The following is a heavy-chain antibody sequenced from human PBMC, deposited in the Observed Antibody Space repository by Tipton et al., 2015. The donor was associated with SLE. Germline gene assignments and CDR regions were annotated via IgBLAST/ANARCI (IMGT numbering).Heavy chain of an antibody. D-gene: IGHD6-13*01. CDR1: GGSISCHY. CDR3: ARLEGSSWSLYYVDY. CDR2: VNSRGKT. V-gene: IGHV4-4*07. Sequence: GLVKPSETLSLTCSVSGGSISCHYWSWIRQPPGKALEWIGSVNSRGKTYYNASLESRVSMSLDTSKKTLSLELTSVTAADTAVYYCARLEGSSWSLYYVDYWGRGKLVTVSS. J-gene: IGHJ4*02.